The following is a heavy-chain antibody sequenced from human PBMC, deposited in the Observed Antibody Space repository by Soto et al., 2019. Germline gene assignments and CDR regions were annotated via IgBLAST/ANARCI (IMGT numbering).Heavy chain of an antibody. CDR2: IYYSGST. Sequence: SETLSLTCTVSGGSISSGDYYWSWIRQPPGKGLEWIGYIYYSGSTYYNPSLRSRVTISVDTSKNQFSLKLSSVTAADTAVYYCARAVGYCSSTSCYTGWFDPWGQGTLVTVSS. V-gene: IGHV4-30-4*01. CDR3: ARAVGYCSSTSCYTGWFDP. D-gene: IGHD2-2*02. J-gene: IGHJ5*02. CDR1: GGSISSGDYY.